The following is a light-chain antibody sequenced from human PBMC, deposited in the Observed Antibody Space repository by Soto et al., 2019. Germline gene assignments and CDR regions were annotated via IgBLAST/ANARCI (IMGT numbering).Light chain of an antibody. Sequence: DIQMTQSPSSLSASVGDRVTITCRASQSISSYLNWYQQKPGKAPNLLIYDASSLESGVPSRFSGSGSGTEFTLTTTSPQPDDFATYYCQQYNSYPWTFGQGTKVDIK. J-gene: IGKJ1*01. CDR3: QQYNSYPWT. CDR2: DAS. CDR1: QSISSY. V-gene: IGKV1-5*01.